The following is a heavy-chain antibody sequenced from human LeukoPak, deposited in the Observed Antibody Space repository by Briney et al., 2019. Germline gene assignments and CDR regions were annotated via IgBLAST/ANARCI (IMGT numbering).Heavy chain of an antibody. D-gene: IGHD3-22*01. CDR2: INHSGST. J-gene: IGHJ4*02. CDR1: GGSISSYY. V-gene: IGHV4-34*01. Sequence: SETLSLTCTVSGGSISSYYWSWIRQPPGKGLEWIGEINHSGSTNYNPSLKSRVTISVDTSKNQFSLKLSSVTAADTAVYYCARGFGDGYYDSSGYYRQYYFDYWGQGTLVTVSS. CDR3: ARGFGDGYYDSSGYYRQYYFDY.